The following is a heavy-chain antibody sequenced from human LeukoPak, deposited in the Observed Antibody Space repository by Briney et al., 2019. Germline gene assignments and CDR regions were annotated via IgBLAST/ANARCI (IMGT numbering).Heavy chain of an antibody. V-gene: IGHV3-30-3*01. CDR3: ARGWDRDCTSTSCYIAYN. J-gene: IGHJ4*02. CDR1: GFIFSNYV. CDR2: ISYDGSNK. D-gene: IGHD2-2*02. Sequence: PGGSLRLPCAASGFIFSNYVTPWVRQPPGKGLEWVAVISYDGSNKYYADSVKGRFTISRDNSKNTLYLQMNSLRAEDTAVYYCARGWDRDCTSTSCYIAYNWGQGTLVSVSS.